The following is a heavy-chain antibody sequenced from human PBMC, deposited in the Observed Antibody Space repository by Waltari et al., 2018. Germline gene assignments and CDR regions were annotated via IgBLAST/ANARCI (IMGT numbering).Heavy chain of an antibody. Sequence: QVQLVQSGAEVKKPGASVKVSCKASGYTFTGYYMHWVRQAPGQGLEWMGRINPNSGGTNYAQKFKGRVTMTRDTSISTAYMELSRLRSDDTAVYYCASEIRGIAARKGWFDPWGQGTLVTVSS. CDR3: ASEIRGIAARKGWFDP. J-gene: IGHJ5*02. V-gene: IGHV1-2*06. D-gene: IGHD6-6*01. CDR2: INPNSGGT. CDR1: GYTFTGYY.